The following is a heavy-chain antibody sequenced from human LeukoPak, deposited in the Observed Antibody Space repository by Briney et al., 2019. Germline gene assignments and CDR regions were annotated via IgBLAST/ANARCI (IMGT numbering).Heavy chain of an antibody. CDR1: GFTFSNYG. D-gene: IGHD5-12*01. J-gene: IGHJ4*02. Sequence: PGGSLRLSCAASGFTFSNYGMHWVRQAPGKGLEWVAFISYDGSNRYYADSVKGRFTISRDNSKNTLYLQMNSLRAEDTAVYYCAKETRGSYSDYWGQGTLVTVSS. CDR3: AKETRGSYSDY. CDR2: ISYDGSNR. V-gene: IGHV3-30*02.